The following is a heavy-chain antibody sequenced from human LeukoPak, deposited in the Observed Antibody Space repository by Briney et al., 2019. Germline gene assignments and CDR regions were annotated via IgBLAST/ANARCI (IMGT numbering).Heavy chain of an antibody. D-gene: IGHD2-2*01. CDR3: ARGPCSSTSCYRRGYYYYYMDV. V-gene: IGHV3-48*04. Sequence: GGSLRLSCAASGFTFSSYSMNWVRQAPGKGLEWVSYISSSSSTIYYADSVKGRFTISRDNAKNSLYLQMNSLRAEDTAVYYCARGPCSSTSCYRRGYYYYYMDVWGKGTTVTVSS. J-gene: IGHJ6*03. CDR2: ISSSSSTI. CDR1: GFTFSSYS.